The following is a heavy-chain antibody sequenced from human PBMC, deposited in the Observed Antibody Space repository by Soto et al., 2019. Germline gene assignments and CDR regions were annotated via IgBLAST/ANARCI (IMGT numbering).Heavy chain of an antibody. Sequence: SETLSLTCTISGASISSGPFYWGWIRQHPGQGLEWIGHIYYLGDTFYNPSLKSRAFISVDSSVNQFSLKLISVTAADTAVYYCARVQNVVRGVRWFDPWGQGTPVTVSS. V-gene: IGHV4-31*03. D-gene: IGHD3-10*01. CDR1: GASISSGPFY. CDR3: ARVQNVVRGVRWFDP. CDR2: IYYLGDT. J-gene: IGHJ5*02.